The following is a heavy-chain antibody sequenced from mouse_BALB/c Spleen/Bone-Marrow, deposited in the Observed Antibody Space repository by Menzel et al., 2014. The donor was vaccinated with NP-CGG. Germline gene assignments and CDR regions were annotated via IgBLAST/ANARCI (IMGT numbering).Heavy chain of an antibody. CDR1: GFNIKDTY. J-gene: IGHJ1*01. V-gene: IGHV14-3*02. CDR2: IDPANGNT. Sequence: EVLLVESGAELVKPGASVKLSCTASGFNIKDTYLHWVKQRPEQGLEWIGRIDPANGNTKYDPKFQGKATITADTSSNTAYLQLSSLTSEDTAVYYGASYRYAWYFDVWGAGTTVTVSS. CDR3: ASYRYAWYFDV. D-gene: IGHD2-14*01.